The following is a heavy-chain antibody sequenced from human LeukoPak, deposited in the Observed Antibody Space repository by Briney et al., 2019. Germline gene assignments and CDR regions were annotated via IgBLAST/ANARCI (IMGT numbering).Heavy chain of an antibody. D-gene: IGHD2-2*01. J-gene: IGHJ5*02. CDR1: GGTFSSYA. CDR2: IIPIFGTA. CDR3: ARDGDCSSTSCYPNWFDP. Sequence: EASVKVSCKASGGTFSSYAISWVRQAPGQGLEWMGGIIPIFGTADYAQKFQGRVTITADESTSTAYMELSSLRSEDTAAYYCARDGDCSSTSCYPNWFDPWGQGTLVTVSS. V-gene: IGHV1-69*13.